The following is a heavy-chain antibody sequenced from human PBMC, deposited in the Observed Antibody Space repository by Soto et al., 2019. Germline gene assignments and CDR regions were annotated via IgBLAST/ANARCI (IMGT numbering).Heavy chain of an antibody. D-gene: IGHD3-10*01. J-gene: IGHJ4*02. CDR2: ISGSGGST. CDR3: AKSNAITMVRGVINGPFFDY. V-gene: IGHV3-23*01. Sequence: PGGSLRLSCAASGFTFSSYAMSWVRQAPGKGLEWVSAISGSGGSTYYADSVKGRFTISRDNSKNTLYLQMNSLRAEDTAVYYCAKSNAITMVRGVINGPFFDYWGQGTLVTVSS. CDR1: GFTFSSYA.